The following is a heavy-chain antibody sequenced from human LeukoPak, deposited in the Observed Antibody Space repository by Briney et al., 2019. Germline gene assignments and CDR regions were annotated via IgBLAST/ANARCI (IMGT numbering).Heavy chain of an antibody. CDR1: GGPISSGGYY. V-gene: IGHV4-31*03. D-gene: IGHD3-22*01. Sequence: PSKTLSLTCTVSGGPISSGGYYWSWIRQHPGKGLEWIGYIYYSGSTYYNPSLKSRVTISVDTSKNQFSLKLSSVTAADTAVYYCARGTYYYDSSGYYAFDIWGQGTMVTVSS. J-gene: IGHJ3*02. CDR3: ARGTYYYDSSGYYAFDI. CDR2: IYYSGST.